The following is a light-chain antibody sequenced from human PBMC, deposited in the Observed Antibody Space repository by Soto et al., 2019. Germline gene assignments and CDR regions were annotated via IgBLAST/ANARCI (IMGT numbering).Light chain of an antibody. CDR1: SSNIGRNT. CDR2: RNN. CDR3: AAWDDSLTDYV. Sequence: QSVLTQAPSASETPGQRVTISCSGGSSNIGRNTVNWYQQLPGTAPKLLIYRNNRRPSGFPHGFSASKSGTSASLAISGLPSEDEADYYCAAWDDSLTDYVFGTGTKLTVL. V-gene: IGLV1-44*01. J-gene: IGLJ1*01.